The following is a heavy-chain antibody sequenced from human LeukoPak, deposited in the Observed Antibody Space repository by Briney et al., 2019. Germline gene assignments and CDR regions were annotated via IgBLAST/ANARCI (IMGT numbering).Heavy chain of an antibody. D-gene: IGHD4-23*01. CDR3: ARDHYGGNSPFDY. CDR2: INGAGSAT. Sequence: PGGSLRLSCVVSGFTFRNYWMHWVRQTPGKVLVLVSRINGAGSATSYADSVKGRFTISRDVAKNTLYLQMNSLRADDTAVYYCARDHYGGNSPFDYWGQGTLVTVSS. J-gene: IGHJ4*02. V-gene: IGHV3-74*01. CDR1: GFTFRNYW.